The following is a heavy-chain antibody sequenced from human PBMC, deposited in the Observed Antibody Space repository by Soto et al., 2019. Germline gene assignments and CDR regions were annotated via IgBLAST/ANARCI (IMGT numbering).Heavy chain of an antibody. CDR1: GXTFSSYA. CDR2: ISGSGGST. D-gene: IGHD6-6*01. J-gene: IGHJ4*02. Sequence: LRLSCAASGXTFSSYAMSWVRQAPGKGLEWVSAISGSGGSTYYADSVKGRFTISRDNSKNTLYLQMNSLRAEDTAVYYCAKGRIAAYYYFDYWGQGTLVTVSS. CDR3: AKGRIAAYYYFDY. V-gene: IGHV3-23*01.